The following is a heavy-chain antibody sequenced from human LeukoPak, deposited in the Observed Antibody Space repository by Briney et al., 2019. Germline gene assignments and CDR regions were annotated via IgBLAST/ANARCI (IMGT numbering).Heavy chain of an antibody. J-gene: IGHJ4*02. V-gene: IGHV1-46*01. CDR3: ARDSPSGSYLASFDY. Sequence: ASVKVSCKASGYTFTSYYMHWVRQAPGQGLEWMGIISPSGGSTSYAQKFQGRVTMTRDTSTSTVYMELSSLRSEDTAVYYCARDSPSGSYLASFDYWGQGTLVTVSS. D-gene: IGHD1-26*01. CDR2: ISPSGGST. CDR1: GYTFTSYY.